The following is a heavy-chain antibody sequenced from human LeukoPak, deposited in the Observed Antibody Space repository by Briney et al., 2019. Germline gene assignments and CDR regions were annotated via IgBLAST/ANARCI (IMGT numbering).Heavy chain of an antibody. CDR3: ARDRYCSGGSCYWGFDY. Sequence: GGSLRLSCAASGFTFSSYGMCWVRQAPGKGLEWVSSITGSGGSTYYADSVKGRFTISRDNSKNTLYLQMNSLRAEDTAVYYCARDRYCSGGSCYWGFDYWGQGTLVTVSS. CDR2: ITGSGGST. V-gene: IGHV3-23*01. CDR1: GFTFSSYG. D-gene: IGHD2-15*01. J-gene: IGHJ4*02.